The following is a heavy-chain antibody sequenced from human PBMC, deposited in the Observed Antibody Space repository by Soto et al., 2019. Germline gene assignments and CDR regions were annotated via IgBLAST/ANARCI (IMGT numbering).Heavy chain of an antibody. J-gene: IGHJ2*01. CDR3: ASRDWYFDL. Sequence: QVQLVDSGGGLVKPGGSLRLSCAASGFTFSDYYMSWIRLAPGKGLAWVSYISSSGTTIYYAASVKGRFTIARGNAKNSLYLQMSGLRAEDTSVYYCASRDWYFDLWGRGTLVTFSS. V-gene: IGHV3-11*01. CDR1: GFTFSDYY. CDR2: ISSSGTTI.